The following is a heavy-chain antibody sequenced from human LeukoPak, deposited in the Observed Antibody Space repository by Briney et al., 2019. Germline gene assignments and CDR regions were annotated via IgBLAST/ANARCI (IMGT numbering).Heavy chain of an antibody. V-gene: IGHV3-66*01. Sequence: GGSLSLSCEASGFPASTNYMSWVRQAPGKGLEWVSVIYSGGSTYYADSVKGRFTISRDNSKNTLYLQMNSLRAEDTAVYYCARGVPYGDRGGWGQGTLVTVSS. J-gene: IGHJ4*02. CDR2: IYSGGST. D-gene: IGHD4-17*01. CDR1: GFPASTNY. CDR3: ARGVPYGDRGG.